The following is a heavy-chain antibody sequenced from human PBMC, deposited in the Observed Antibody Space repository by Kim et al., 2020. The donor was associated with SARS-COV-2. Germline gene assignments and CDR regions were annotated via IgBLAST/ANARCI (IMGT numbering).Heavy chain of an antibody. D-gene: IGHD1-26*01. CDR1: GFTFSSSG. CDR3: AKDPGWELLLNHFHY. CDR2: ISYDGSNK. V-gene: IGHV3-30*18. Sequence: GGSLRLSCAASGFTFSSSGMHWVRQAPGKGLEWVAVISYDGSNKYYADSVKGRFTISRDNSKNTLYLQMNSLRAEDTAMYYCAKDPGWELLLNHFHYWGQGTLVTVSS. J-gene: IGHJ4*02.